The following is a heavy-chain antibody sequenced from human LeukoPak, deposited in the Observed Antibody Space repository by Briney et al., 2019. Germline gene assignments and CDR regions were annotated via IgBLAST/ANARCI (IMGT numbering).Heavy chain of an antibody. CDR1: GFTFSSYS. Sequence: GGSLRLPCAASGFTFSSYSMTWVRQAPGKGLEWVSSISSSSSYIYYADSVKGRFTISRDNAKNSLYLQMNSLRAEDTAVYYCARALVVVAAFDYWGQGTLVTVSS. CDR2: ISSSSSYI. J-gene: IGHJ4*02. D-gene: IGHD2-15*01. CDR3: ARALVVVAAFDY. V-gene: IGHV3-21*01.